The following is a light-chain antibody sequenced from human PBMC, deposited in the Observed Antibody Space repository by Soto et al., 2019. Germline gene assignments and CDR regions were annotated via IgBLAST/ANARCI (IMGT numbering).Light chain of an antibody. V-gene: IGKV3D-15*01. J-gene: IGKJ4*01. CDR3: QHYNSWPLT. CDR1: QSLDNN. Sequence: ETVMTQSPAALSVSPGERATLSCRASQSLDNNLAWYQKKPGQAPRLLIHSASTRATAIPARFSGGGSGTEFTLTISSLQSEDSAVYYCQHYNSWPLTFGGGTKVEIK. CDR2: SAS.